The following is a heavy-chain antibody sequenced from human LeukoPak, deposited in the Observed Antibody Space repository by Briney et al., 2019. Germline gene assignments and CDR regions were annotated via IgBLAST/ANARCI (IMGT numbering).Heavy chain of an antibody. V-gene: IGHV1-18*01. CDR1: GYTFTSYT. CDR2: ISAYSGNT. Sequence: GASVKVSCKPSGYTFTSYTISWVRQAPGQRLEWVGWISAYSGNTRYAEELQGRITMTTDTSRTTAYMELRSLTSDDTAIYYCARGAGQLELLDYWGQGTLVTVSS. J-gene: IGHJ4*02. D-gene: IGHD1-1*01. CDR3: ARGAGQLELLDY.